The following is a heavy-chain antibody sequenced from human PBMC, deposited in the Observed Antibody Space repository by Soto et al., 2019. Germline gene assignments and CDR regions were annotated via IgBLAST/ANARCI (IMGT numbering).Heavy chain of an antibody. CDR2: ISSSSSATYI. D-gene: IGHD2-2*01. CDR1: GFTFSTYS. J-gene: IGHJ6*02. CDR3: ARQGTSTKYYTMDV. V-gene: IGHV3-21*01. Sequence: LRLSCAGSGFTFSTYSMDWARQAPGKGLEWVSSISSSSSATYINYADSVKGRFTISRDNAQNSLYLQMNSLRPEDTAVYYCARQGTSTKYYTMDVWGQGTTVTVSS.